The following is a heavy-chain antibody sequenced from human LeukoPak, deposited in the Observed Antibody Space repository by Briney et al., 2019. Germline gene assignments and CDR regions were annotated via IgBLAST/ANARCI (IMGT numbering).Heavy chain of an antibody. CDR3: RATGIVGATPGYFDY. D-gene: IGHD1-26*01. J-gene: IGHJ4*02. CDR2: INHSGST. Sequence: KPSEPLSFTCAVYGGSFSGYYWSWIHQPPGKGLEWIGEINHSGSTNYNPSLKSRVTISVDTSKNQFSLKLSSVTAADTAVYYCRATGIVGATPGYFDYWGQGTLVTVSS. V-gene: IGHV4-34*01. CDR1: GGSFSGYY.